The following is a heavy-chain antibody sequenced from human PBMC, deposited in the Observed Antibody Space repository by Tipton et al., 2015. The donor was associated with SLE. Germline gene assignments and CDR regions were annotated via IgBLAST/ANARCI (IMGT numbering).Heavy chain of an antibody. J-gene: IGHJ3*02. V-gene: IGHV4-59*08. Sequence: TLSLTCTVSGGFISSYYWSWIRQPPGKGLEWIGYIYDSGSTNYNPSLKSRVTISVDTSKNQFSLKLSSVTAADTAVYYCAGGEDAFDIWGQGTMVTVSS. CDR2: IYDSGST. D-gene: IGHD2-21*01. CDR1: GGFISSYY. CDR3: AGGEDAFDI.